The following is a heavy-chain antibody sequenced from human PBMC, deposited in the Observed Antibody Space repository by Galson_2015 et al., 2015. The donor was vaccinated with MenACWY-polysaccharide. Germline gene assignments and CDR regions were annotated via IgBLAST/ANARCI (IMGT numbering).Heavy chain of an antibody. Sequence: TLSLTCAVSGDSIGSGSYSWSWIRQPPGQGLEWIGYIYHSRTTYYNPSLKSRVSISVDRSKNQFSLQLTSVTAADTAVYFCARDSYQDGTGYLQYYYMDVWGKGTTVTVSS. CDR2: IYHSRTT. J-gene: IGHJ6*03. CDR1: GDSIGSGSYS. CDR3: ARDSYQDGTGYLQYYYMDV. D-gene: IGHD3-22*01. V-gene: IGHV4-30-2*01.